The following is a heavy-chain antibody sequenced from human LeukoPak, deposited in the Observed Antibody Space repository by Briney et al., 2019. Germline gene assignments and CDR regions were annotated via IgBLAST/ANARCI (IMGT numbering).Heavy chain of an antibody. CDR2: INPNSGGT. CDR1: GYTFTGYY. Sequence: ASVKVSCKASGYTFTGYYMHWVRQAPGQGLEWMGWINPNSGGTNYAQKFQGRLTMTRDTSISTAYMELSRLRSDDTAVYYCARVGYCSSTSCYSEFDYWGQGTLVTVSS. V-gene: IGHV1-2*02. D-gene: IGHD2-2*01. J-gene: IGHJ4*02. CDR3: ARVGYCSSTSCYSEFDY.